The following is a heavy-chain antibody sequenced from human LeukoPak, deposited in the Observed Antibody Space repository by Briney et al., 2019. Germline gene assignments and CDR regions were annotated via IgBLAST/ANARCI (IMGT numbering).Heavy chain of an antibody. Sequence: SETLSLTCAVSGYSISSGYYWGWLRQPPGKLLEWTGSNYHSGSTYYNPSLKRRLTTSVDSPNHHFSLQLSSATAADTAVYYCARDIVGATRDAFDIWGQGTMVTVSS. D-gene: IGHD1-26*01. J-gene: IGHJ3*02. CDR3: ARDIVGATRDAFDI. V-gene: IGHV4-38-2*02. CDR2: NYHSGST. CDR1: GYSISSGYY.